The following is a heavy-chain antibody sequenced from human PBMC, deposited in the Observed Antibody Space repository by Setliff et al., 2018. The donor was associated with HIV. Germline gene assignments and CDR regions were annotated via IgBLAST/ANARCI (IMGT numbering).Heavy chain of an antibody. J-gene: IGHJ6*03. D-gene: IGHD4-4*01. CDR3: SRMSTVYYYYMDV. CDR1: GYTFTSYA. CDR2: INTNTGNT. Sequence: ASVKVSCKASGYTFTSYAMNWVRQAPGQGLEWMGWINTNTGNTTYAQCFTGRFVFSLDTSVSTADLQISSLNAEDTAVYYCSRMSTVYYYYMDVWGKGTTVTVSS. V-gene: IGHV7-4-1*02.